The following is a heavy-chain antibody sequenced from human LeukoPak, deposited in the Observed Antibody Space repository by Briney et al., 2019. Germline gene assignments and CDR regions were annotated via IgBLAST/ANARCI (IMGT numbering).Heavy chain of an antibody. J-gene: IGHJ4*02. Sequence: ASVKVSCKVSGYTLTELSMHWVRQAPGKGLEWMGGFDPEDGETIYAQKFQGRVTMTEDTSTDTAYMELSSLRSEDTAVYYCAGEPSLGYCSGGSCYSWGQGTLVTVSS. D-gene: IGHD2-15*01. CDR1: GYTLTELS. V-gene: IGHV1-24*01. CDR3: AGEPSLGYCSGGSCYS. CDR2: FDPEDGET.